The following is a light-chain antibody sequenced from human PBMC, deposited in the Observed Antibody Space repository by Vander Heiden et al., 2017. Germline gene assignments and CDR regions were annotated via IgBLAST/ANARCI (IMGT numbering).Light chain of an antibody. CDR3: AAWDDSLSGLWV. CDR1: SSNIGSNY. Sequence: QSVLTQPPSASGTPGQRVTITCSGSSSNIGSNYVYWYQQLPGTAPKLLIYSNNQRHSGGPDRFSGSKSGTSASLAISGLRSEDEADYYCAAWDDSLSGLWVFGGGTKLTVL. CDR2: SNN. V-gene: IGLV1-47*02. J-gene: IGLJ3*02.